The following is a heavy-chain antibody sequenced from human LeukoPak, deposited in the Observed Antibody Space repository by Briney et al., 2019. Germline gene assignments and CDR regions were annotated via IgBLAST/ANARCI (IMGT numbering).Heavy chain of an antibody. CDR1: GFTFSSYG. V-gene: IGHV3-33*06. CDR3: AKDASPVSYSSGWYPPFDY. J-gene: IGHJ4*02. CDR2: IWYDGSNK. D-gene: IGHD6-19*01. Sequence: PWGSLRLSCAASGFTFSSYGMHWVRQAPGKGLEWVAVIWYDGSNKYYADSVKGRFTISRDNSKNPLYLQMNSLRAEDTAVYYCAKDASPVSYSSGWYPPFDYWGQGTLVTVSS.